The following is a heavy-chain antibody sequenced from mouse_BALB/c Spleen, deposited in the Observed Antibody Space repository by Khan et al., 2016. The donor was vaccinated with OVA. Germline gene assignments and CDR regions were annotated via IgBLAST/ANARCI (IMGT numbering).Heavy chain of an antibody. J-gene: IGHJ4*01. V-gene: IGHV2-6-1*01. CDR1: GFSLTNYG. D-gene: IGHD2-10*01. CDR2: IWSDGST. CDR3: AIHTYYCTNVMDY. Sequence: QVQLKQSGPGLVAPSQTLSLTCTISGFSLTNYGIHWVRQPPGKGLEWLVVIWSDGSTTYNSALKSRLTITKDNSKSHVFLQMNSLQTDDTAIYFCAIHTYYCTNVMDYWGQGTSVTVSS.